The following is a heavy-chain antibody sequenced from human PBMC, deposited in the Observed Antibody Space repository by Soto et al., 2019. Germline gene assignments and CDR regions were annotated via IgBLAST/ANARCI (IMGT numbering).Heavy chain of an antibody. D-gene: IGHD6-13*01. CDR3: ARVGLDDLAAAGIWWFDP. CDR1: GGSISSGGYS. V-gene: IGHV4-30-2*01. J-gene: IGHJ5*02. CDR2: IYHSGST. Sequence: SETLSLTCAVSGGSISSGGYSWSWIRQPPGKGLEWIGYIYHSGSTYYNPSLKSRVTISVDTSKNQFSLKLSSVTAADTAVYYCARVGLDDLAAAGIWWFDPWGQGTLVTVSS.